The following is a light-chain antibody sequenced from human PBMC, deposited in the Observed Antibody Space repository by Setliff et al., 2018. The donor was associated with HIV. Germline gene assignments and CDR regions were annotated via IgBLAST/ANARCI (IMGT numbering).Light chain of an antibody. V-gene: IGLV2-14*03. CDR1: NSDVGGYNY. CDR3: KSYTGSSPLYV. Sequence: QSVLAQPASVSGTPGQSITISCIGTNSDVGGYNYVSWYQQHPGKAPKLLIYDVSDRPSGVSRRFSGSKSGNTASLTISGLQAEDEADYYCKSYTGSSPLYVFGSGTQLTVL. CDR2: DVS. J-gene: IGLJ1*01.